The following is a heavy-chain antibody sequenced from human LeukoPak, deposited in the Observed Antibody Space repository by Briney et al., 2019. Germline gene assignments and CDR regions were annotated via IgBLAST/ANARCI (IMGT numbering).Heavy chain of an antibody. J-gene: IGHJ6*02. V-gene: IGHV5-51*01. CDR3: TRHSDTTMLTGYYYGLDV. D-gene: IGHD5-18*01. CDR1: GFTFPKYW. CDR2: IYPGDSET. Sequence: GESLKISCKGSGFTFPKYWIGWVRQMPGKGLECMGLIYPGDSETRYSPSFQGQVTISVDTSINTAYLEWKSLKASDTAIYCCTRHSDTTMLTGYYYGLDVWGQGTTVTVSS.